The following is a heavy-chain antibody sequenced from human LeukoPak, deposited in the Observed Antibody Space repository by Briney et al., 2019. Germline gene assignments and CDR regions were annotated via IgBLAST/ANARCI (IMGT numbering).Heavy chain of an antibody. J-gene: IGHJ3*02. D-gene: IGHD7-27*01. V-gene: IGHV1-46*01. CDR2: VRPDGGST. CDR1: GYTFARYY. Sequence: GASVKVSCKTSGYTFARYYIHWVRQAPGQGLDWMGLVRPDGGSTVHAQKFQGRVTMTTDSSTTTVYMELSSLRSDDTAVYYCARDLKTGDTLDMWGQGTMVTVSS. CDR3: ARDLKTGDTLDM.